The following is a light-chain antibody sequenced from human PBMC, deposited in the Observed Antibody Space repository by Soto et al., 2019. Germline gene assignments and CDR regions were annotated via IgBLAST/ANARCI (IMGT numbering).Light chain of an antibody. CDR2: DDR. Sequence: SYELTQPPSVSVAPGQTASLACGGDNIETKTVHWYQQRPGQAPVLVVYDDRDRPSGIPERFSGSNSGHTATLTISRVEAGDEAEYYCQVSDIVTSRRIFGGGTKLTVL. J-gene: IGLJ2*01. CDR1: NIETKT. CDR3: QVSDIVTSRRI. V-gene: IGLV3-21*02.